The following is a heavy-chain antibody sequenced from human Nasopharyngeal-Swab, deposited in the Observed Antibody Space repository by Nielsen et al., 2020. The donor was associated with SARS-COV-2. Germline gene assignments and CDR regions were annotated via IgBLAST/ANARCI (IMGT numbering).Heavy chain of an antibody. V-gene: IGHV1-18*01. Sequence: ASVKVSCKASGYTFTSYGISWVRQAPGQGLEWMGWISAYNGNTNYARKLQGRVTMTTDTSTSTAYMELRSLRSDDTAVYYCARILRLELRTCGMDVWGQGTTVTVSS. CDR1: GYTFTSYG. CDR3: ARILRLELRTCGMDV. CDR2: ISAYNGNT. J-gene: IGHJ6*02. D-gene: IGHD1-7*01.